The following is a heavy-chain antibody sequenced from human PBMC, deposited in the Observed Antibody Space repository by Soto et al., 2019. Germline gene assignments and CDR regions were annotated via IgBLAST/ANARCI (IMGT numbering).Heavy chain of an antibody. CDR1: GFTFSSYG. CDR2: IWHYGSNK. D-gene: IGHD1-26*01. Sequence: GSLRLSCAASGFTFSSYGMHWVRPAPGKELEWVAVIWHYGSNKYYADAVKGRFTISRDNSKNTLYLQMNSLRAEDTAVYYCARERNRVGATLTGPLKYWGRGTLVTVSS. CDR3: ARERNRVGATLTGPLKY. J-gene: IGHJ4*02. V-gene: IGHV3-33*01.